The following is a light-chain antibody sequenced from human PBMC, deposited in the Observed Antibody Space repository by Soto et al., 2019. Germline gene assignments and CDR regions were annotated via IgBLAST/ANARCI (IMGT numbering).Light chain of an antibody. V-gene: IGKV3-20*01. CDR1: QSVSSNY. J-gene: IGKJ3*01. CDR3: QHYSSSPPEFT. CDR2: GAS. Sequence: EIVLTQSPATLSLSPGERATLSCRASQSVSSNYLAWYQQRPGQAPRLLIFGASYRATGIPDRFSGSGSGTDFTLTISRLEPEDFAVYDCQHYSSSPPEFTFGPGTKVDIK.